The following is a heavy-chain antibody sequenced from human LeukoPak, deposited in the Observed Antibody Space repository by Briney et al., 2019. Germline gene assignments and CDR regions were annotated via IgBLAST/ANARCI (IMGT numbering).Heavy chain of an antibody. CDR2: IYFSGST. CDR1: GDSFSSYY. Sequence: PSETQSLTCAVSGDSFSSYYWSWVRQPPGKGLEWLGDIYFSGSTNCNPSLNFHRSLKGGVTISMDTSKTQFSLKLSSVTAADTAVYYCARHTLAGSVDAFDIWGQGTMVTVSS. CDR3: ARHTLAGSVDAFDI. V-gene: IGHV4-59*08. D-gene: IGHD6-19*01. J-gene: IGHJ3*02.